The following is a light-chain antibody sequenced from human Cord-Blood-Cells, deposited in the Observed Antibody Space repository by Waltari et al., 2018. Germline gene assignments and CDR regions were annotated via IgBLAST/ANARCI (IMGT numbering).Light chain of an antibody. V-gene: IGLV2-14*01. CDR3: SSYTSSSTYV. J-gene: IGLJ1*01. CDR2: DVS. Sequence: QSALTQPASVSGSPGQSITISCTGTSSDRGGYNYVSLYQQHPGKAPKLMIYDVSNRPSGVSNRFSGSKSGNTASLTISGLQAEDEADYYCSSYTSSSTYVFGTGTKVTVL. CDR1: SSDRGGYNY.